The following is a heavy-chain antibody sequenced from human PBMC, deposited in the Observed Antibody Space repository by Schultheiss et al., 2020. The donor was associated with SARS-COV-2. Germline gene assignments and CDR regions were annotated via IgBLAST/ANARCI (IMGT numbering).Heavy chain of an antibody. CDR1: GVSIGSSPYY. Sequence: SQTLSLTCTMSGVSIGSSPYYGGWIRQTPGKGLEWIGNIYHNGAAYYNPSVNSRVTISVDTSKNQFSLKLSSVTAADTAVYYCASSSGWYGAYYYYYYIDVWGKGTTVTVSS. V-gene: IGHV4-39*07. CDR2: IYHNGAA. CDR3: ASSSGWYGAYYYYYYIDV. D-gene: IGHD6-19*01. J-gene: IGHJ6*03.